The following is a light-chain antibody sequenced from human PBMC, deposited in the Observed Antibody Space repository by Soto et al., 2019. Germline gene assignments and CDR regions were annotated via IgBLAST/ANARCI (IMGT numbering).Light chain of an antibody. CDR3: QRYNRWPLS. CDR1: QGIGST. CDR2: DAS. V-gene: IGKV3-15*01. J-gene: IGKJ4*01. Sequence: EIVMTQSPATLSVSPGERATLSCRASQGIGSTLAWYQQKPGQTPKLLIYDASTRATGVPARFSGGGSGTEFTLTINSLPSEDFAVYYCQRYNRWPLSFGGGTKVDIK.